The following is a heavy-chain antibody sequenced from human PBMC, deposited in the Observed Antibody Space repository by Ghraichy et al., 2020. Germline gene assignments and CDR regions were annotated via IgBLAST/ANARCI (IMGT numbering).Heavy chain of an antibody. CDR1: GFTFSNYG. CDR2: ISYDGDKK. V-gene: IGHV3-30*18. D-gene: IGHD6-19*01. J-gene: IGHJ6*02. Sequence: GGSLRLSCEASGFTFSNYGMHWVRQAPGKGLEWVAIISYDGDKKYYADSVKGRFTISRDNSKNTLSLQMNSLGAEDTAVYYCAKDSSGWYASRNYFYYGMDVWGQGTTVTVSS. CDR3: AKDSSGWYASRNYFYYGMDV.